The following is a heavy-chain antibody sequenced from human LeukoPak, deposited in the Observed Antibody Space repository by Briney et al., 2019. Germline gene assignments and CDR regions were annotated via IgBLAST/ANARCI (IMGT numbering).Heavy chain of an antibody. CDR1: GGSISSGGYY. J-gene: IGHJ4*02. CDR2: IYHSGST. CDR3: ASTYYYDSSGYYYFDY. Sequence: PSETLSLTCTVSGGSISSGGYYWSWIRQPPGKGLEWIGYIYHSGSTYYNPSLKSRVTISVDRSKNQFSLKLSSVTAADTAVYYCASTYYYDSSGYYYFDYWGQGTLVTVSS. D-gene: IGHD3-22*01. V-gene: IGHV4-30-2*01.